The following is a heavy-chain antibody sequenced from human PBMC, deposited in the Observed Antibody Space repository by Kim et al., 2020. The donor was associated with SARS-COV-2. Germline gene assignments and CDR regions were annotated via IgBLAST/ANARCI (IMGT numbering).Heavy chain of an antibody. CDR1: GFTFSDHY. CDR3: ARDILTGYYRFRTGFPYFDP. D-gene: IGHD3-9*01. CDR2: ISRSSSYT. J-gene: IGHJ5*02. Sequence: GGSLRLSCAASGFTFSDHYMSWIRQAPGRGLEWISCISRSSSYTNYADSVKGRFTISRDNAKNSLYLQMNSLRAEDTAVYYCARDILTGYYRFRTGFPYFDPWGQGTLVTVFS. V-gene: IGHV3-11*06.